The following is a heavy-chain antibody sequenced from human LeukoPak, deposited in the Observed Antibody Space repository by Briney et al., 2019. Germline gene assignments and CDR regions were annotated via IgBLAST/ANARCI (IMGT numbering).Heavy chain of an antibody. Sequence: PSETLSLTCAVYGGSFSGYYWSWIRQPPGKGLEWIGEINHSGSTNYNPSLKSLVTISVDTSKNHFSLKLSSVTAADTAVYYCARACYDSSGFDAFDIWGQGTIVTVSS. V-gene: IGHV4-34*01. J-gene: IGHJ3*02. CDR2: INHSGST. CDR3: ARACYDSSGFDAFDI. D-gene: IGHD3-22*01. CDR1: GGSFSGYY.